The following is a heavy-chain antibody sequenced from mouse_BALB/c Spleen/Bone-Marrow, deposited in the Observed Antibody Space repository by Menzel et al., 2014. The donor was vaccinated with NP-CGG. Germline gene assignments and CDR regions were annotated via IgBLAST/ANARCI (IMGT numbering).Heavy chain of an antibody. D-gene: IGHD1-1*01. J-gene: IGHJ4*01. CDR3: ARGPTTVVAYYYTLNY. CDR2: VNPNNGGT. V-gene: IGHV1-34*01. Sequence: VQLQQSGPDLVKPGASVKISCKASGYSFTDYYMHWVKQSHGKSLEWIGRVNPNNGGTDYNQKFEGKAILTVDKSSSTAFMELRSLTSEDSAVYYCARGPTTVVAYYYTLNYWGQGTSGTVSS. CDR1: GYSFTDYY.